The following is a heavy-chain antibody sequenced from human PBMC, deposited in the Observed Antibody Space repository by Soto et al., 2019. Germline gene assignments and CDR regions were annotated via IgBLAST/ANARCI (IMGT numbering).Heavy chain of an antibody. CDR3: ARDLWGYCGTDCYPLDV. D-gene: IGHD2-21*02. CDR1: GGSISSGGYS. V-gene: IGHV4-30-2*01. J-gene: IGHJ6*02. CDR2: IYHSGST. Sequence: SETLSLTCAVSGGSISSGGYSWSWIRQPPGKGLEWIGYIYHSGSTYYKPSLKSRVTISVDTSKNQISLKLNSVTAADTAVYYFARDLWGYCGTDCYPLDVWGQGTTVTVSS.